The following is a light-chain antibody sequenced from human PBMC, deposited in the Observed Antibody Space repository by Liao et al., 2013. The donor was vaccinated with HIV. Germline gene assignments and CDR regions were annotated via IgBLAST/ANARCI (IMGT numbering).Light chain of an antibody. CDR3: QAWDSSTVV. J-gene: IGLJ2*01. CDR2: QDT. V-gene: IGLV3-1*01. Sequence: SYDLTQSSSVSVSPGQTASITCSGDKLGDEYASWYQQKPGQSPVLVVYQDTRRPSGIPERFSGSNSGNTATLTISGTQAMDEADYYCQAWDSSTVVFGGGTKLTVL. CDR1: KLGDEY.